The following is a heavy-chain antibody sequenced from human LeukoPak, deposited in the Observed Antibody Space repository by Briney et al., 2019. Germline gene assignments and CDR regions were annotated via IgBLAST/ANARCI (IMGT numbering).Heavy chain of an antibody. CDR3: ARSSGDYGSGSYYRDFDY. V-gene: IGHV4-59*01. CDR2: IYYSGST. D-gene: IGHD3-10*01. CDR1: GGSISSYY. J-gene: IGHJ4*02. Sequence: SETLSLTCTVPGGSISSYYWSWIRQPPGKGLEWIGYIYYSGSTNYNPSLKSRVTISVDTSKNQFSLKLSSVTAADTAVYYCARSSGDYGSGSYYRDFDYWGQGTLVTVSS.